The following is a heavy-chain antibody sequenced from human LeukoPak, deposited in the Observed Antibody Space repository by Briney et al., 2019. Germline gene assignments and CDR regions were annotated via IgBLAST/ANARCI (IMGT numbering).Heavy chain of an antibody. CDR3: ARDNSVRDEAWWFNP. CDR1: GYTFTGYW. D-gene: IGHD5-24*01. V-gene: IGHV1-46*01. J-gene: IGHJ5*02. CDR2: ISPSGGST. Sequence: ASVKLSCKAFGYTFTGYWMHWVRQAPGQGPEWMGVISPSGGSTIYAQKFKGRVTLTRDMSTSADYLELSSLRSEDTAVYYCARDNSVRDEAWWFNPWGQGTLVTVSS.